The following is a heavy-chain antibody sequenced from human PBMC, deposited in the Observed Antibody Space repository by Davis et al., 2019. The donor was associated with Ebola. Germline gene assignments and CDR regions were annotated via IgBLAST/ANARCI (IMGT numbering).Heavy chain of an antibody. CDR2: IKQDGSEK. CDR3: ARGSRWLQILRFDP. V-gene: IGHV3-7*03. J-gene: IGHJ5*02. CDR1: GFTFSNAW. Sequence: GGSLRLSCAASGFTFSNAWMSWVRQAPGKGLEWVANIKQDGSEKYYVDSVKGRFTISRDNAKNSLYLQMNSLRAEDTAVYYCARGSRWLQILRFDPWGQGTLVTVSS. D-gene: IGHD5-24*01.